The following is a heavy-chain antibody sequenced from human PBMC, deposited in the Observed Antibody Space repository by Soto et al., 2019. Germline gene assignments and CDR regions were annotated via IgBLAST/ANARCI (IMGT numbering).Heavy chain of an antibody. CDR2: ISAYNGNT. Sequence: ASVKVSCKASGYTFTSYGISWVRQAPGQGLEWMGWISAYNGNTNYAQKLQGRVTMTTDTSTSAAYMELRSLRSDDTAVHYCASPRPNQLLSNYYGMDVWGQGTTVTVSS. CDR3: ASPRPNQLLSNYYGMDV. J-gene: IGHJ6*02. CDR1: GYTFTSYG. D-gene: IGHD1-7*01. V-gene: IGHV1-18*01.